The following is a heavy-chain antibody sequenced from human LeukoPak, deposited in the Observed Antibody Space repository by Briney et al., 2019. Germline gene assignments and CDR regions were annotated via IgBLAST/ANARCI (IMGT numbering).Heavy chain of an antibody. J-gene: IGHJ3*02. CDR1: GGSISSGSYY. V-gene: IGHV4-61*02. Sequence: PSETLSLTCTVSGGSISSGSYYWSWIRQPAGKGLEWIGRIYTSGSSNYNPSLKSRLTISVDTSKNQFSLKLTSVTAADTAVYYCAGGGATSGWLQFGMDAFDIWGQGTMVTVSS. CDR3: AGGGATSGWLQFGMDAFDI. CDR2: IYTSGSS. D-gene: IGHD5-24*01.